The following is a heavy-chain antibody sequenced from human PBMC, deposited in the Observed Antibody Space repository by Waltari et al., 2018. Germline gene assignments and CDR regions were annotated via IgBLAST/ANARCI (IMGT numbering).Heavy chain of an antibody. Sequence: QVQLVQSGAEVKKPGSSVKVSCKASGGTFSSYAINWVRQAPGQGLEWMGRIIPQLGKENYAQKLQGRVTITADKATSTAYMELSSLRSEDTAVYYCARHRFVAARPYYYYGMDVWGQGTTVTVSS. J-gene: IGHJ6*02. D-gene: IGHD6-6*01. CDR2: IIPQLGKE. V-gene: IGHV1-69*04. CDR3: ARHRFVAARPYYYYGMDV. CDR1: GGTFSSYA.